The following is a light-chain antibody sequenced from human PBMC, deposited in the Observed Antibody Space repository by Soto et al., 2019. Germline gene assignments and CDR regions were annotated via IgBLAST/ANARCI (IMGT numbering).Light chain of an antibody. J-gene: IGLJ3*02. CDR2: EVS. Sequence: QSVLTQPPSASGSLGQSVTISCTGTSSDIGDYNYVSWYQQHAGKAPKLMIYEVSQRPSGVPDRFSGSKSGNTASLTVSGLQAEDEADYYCGSYVGSKSFVFGGGTKLIVL. CDR1: SSDIGDYNY. V-gene: IGLV2-8*01. CDR3: GSYVGSKSFV.